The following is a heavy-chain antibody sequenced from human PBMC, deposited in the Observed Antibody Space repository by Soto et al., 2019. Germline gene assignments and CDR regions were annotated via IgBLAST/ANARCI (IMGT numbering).Heavy chain of an antibody. CDR2: ITWHSDGM. D-gene: IGHD3-10*01. CDR3: AKEDSGFSGYMDV. J-gene: IGHJ6*03. V-gene: IGHV3-9*01. CDR1: GFTFNGHG. Sequence: EVQLVESGGGVVQPGRSLRLSCIASGFTFNGHGMHWVRQAPGQGLEWVAGITWHSDGMGYADSVKGRFTISRDNAKNSLYLQMNSLRVEDTALYYCAKEDSGFSGYMDVWGKGTTVTVSS.